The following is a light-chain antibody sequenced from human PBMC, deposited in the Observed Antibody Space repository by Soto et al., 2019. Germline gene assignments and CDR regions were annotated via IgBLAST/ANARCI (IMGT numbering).Light chain of an antibody. V-gene: IGKV3-15*01. Sequence: IVLTQSPATLSLSPVEIATLSCMASQSVATYLAWYQQKPGQAPRLLIYGASTRATGIPARFSGSGSGTEFTLTISSLQSEDFAVYYCQQYNNWPPITFGQGTRLEIK. CDR2: GAS. CDR1: QSVATY. CDR3: QQYNNWPPIT. J-gene: IGKJ5*01.